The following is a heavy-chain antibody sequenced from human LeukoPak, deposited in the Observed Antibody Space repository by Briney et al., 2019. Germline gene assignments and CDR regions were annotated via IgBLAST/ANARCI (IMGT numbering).Heavy chain of an antibody. V-gene: IGHV3-30*02. CDR3: AKGLGYNWNFDALDI. CDR2: IRYDGSNK. CDR1: AFRSSDYG. D-gene: IGHD1-1*01. J-gene: IGHJ3*02. Sequence: GGSLRLSCAASAFRSSDYGMHWVRQAPGKGLEWVTFIRYDGSNKHSADSVKGRFTISRDNSRNTLYLQMNSLRPEDTAVYYCAKGLGYNWNFDALDIWGQGTMVTVSS.